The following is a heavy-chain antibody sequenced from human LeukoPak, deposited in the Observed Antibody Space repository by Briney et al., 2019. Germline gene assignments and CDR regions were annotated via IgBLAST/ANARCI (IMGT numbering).Heavy chain of an antibody. CDR1: GYTFTDYY. J-gene: IGHJ3*02. V-gene: IGHV1-2*02. D-gene: IGHD3-16*01. CDR2: INPNTSDT. Sequence: EASVKVSCKASGYTFTDYYINWVRQAPGQGLERMGWINPNTSDTYYAQKFQGRVTMTRDTSISTAYMELSSLTSDDTAIYFCARAGGWRTFDMWGHGTMVTVSS. CDR3: ARAGGWRTFDM.